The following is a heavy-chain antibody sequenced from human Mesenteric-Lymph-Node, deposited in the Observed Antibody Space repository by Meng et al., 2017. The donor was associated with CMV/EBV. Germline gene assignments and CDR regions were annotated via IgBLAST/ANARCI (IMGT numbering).Heavy chain of an antibody. CDR1: GINFNGHA. D-gene: IGHD1-14*01. V-gene: IGHV3-9*01. CDR3: TRDITPGGADY. CDR2: IFWLSGTT. Sequence: GGSLRLSCVVSGINFNGHAIHWVRQPPGKGLEWVSGIFWLSGTTGYADSVKGRFITSRDTAKNSLYLQMNSLRDEDTAFYCTRDITPGGADYWGPGTLVTVSS. J-gene: IGHJ4*02.